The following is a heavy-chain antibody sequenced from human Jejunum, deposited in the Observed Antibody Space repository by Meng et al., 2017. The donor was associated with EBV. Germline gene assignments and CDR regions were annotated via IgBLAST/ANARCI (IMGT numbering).Heavy chain of an antibody. CDR1: GYTFTSYG. Sequence: QVQLVQSGAEVKKPXXSVKASCKASGYTFTSYGITWVRQAPGQGLEWMGWISTSNGNTHYAQKIQGRVTMTTDTSTNTAYMELGSLTSDDTAMYYCASDISTATFGYWGQGTLVNVSS. J-gene: IGHJ4*02. CDR3: ASDISTATFGY. CDR2: ISTSNGNT. V-gene: IGHV1-18*01. D-gene: IGHD2-21*02.